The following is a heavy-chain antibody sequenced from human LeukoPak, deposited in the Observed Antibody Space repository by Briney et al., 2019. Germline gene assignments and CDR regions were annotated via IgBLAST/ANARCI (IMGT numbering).Heavy chain of an antibody. Sequence: SETLSLTCTVSGGSVSSGSSYWSWIRQPPGKGLEWIGYIYSSGSTNYKPSLKSRVTISKDTSKNQFSLKLTSVTAADTAVYYCARGSSISWSPYYFEYWGQGTLVTVSS. CDR2: IYSSGST. CDR3: ARGSSISWSPYYFEY. V-gene: IGHV4-61*01. D-gene: IGHD6-13*01. CDR1: GGSVSSGSSY. J-gene: IGHJ4*02.